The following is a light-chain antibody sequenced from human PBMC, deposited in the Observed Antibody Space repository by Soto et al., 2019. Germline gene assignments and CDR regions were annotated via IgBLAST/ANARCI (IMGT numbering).Light chain of an antibody. CDR1: QNIYKY. J-gene: IGKJ5*01. CDR3: QHGHNTPPN. CDR2: GAS. V-gene: IGKV1-39*01. Sequence: DVQMTQSPSSLSASVGDRVTISCRASQNIYKYLNWYQQKPGKAPNLLVYGASNLRSGVPSRFSGSGSGTDFILTISSLQPEDFATYYCQHGHNTPPNFGQGTRLEIQ.